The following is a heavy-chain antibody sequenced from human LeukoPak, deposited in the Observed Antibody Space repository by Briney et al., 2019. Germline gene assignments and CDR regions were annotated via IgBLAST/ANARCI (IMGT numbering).Heavy chain of an antibody. CDR2: IKRGGNEK. Sequence: GGSLRLSCAASGFTFSSYWMNWVRQAPGKGLEWVANIKRGGNEKNYVDSVKGRFSISRDNAKNSLYLQMDSLRAEDTAVYYCAKEGAYPIITYDSWGQGALVTVSS. J-gene: IGHJ5*01. CDR3: AKEGAYPIITYDS. CDR1: GFTFSSYW. D-gene: IGHD3-10*01. V-gene: IGHV3-7*01.